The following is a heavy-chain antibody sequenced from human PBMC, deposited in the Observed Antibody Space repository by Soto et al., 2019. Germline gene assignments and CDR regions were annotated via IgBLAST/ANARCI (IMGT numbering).Heavy chain of an antibody. CDR3: ARASYLGGYYYGSGSYESDY. CDR1: GFSLSTYW. CDR2: IRQDGGET. V-gene: IGHV3-7*01. D-gene: IGHD3-10*01. Sequence: PGGSLRLSCAASGFSLSTYWMSWVRQAPGRGLEWVATIRQDGGETHYVDYVKGRFSISRDNSKNSLYLQMNSLRDEDTAVYYCARASYLGGYYYGSGSYESDYWGQGTLVTVSS. J-gene: IGHJ4*02.